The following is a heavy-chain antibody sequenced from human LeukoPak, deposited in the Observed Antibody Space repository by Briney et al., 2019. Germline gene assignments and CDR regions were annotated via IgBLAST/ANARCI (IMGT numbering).Heavy chain of an antibody. CDR2: INHSGST. D-gene: IGHD5-18*01. V-gene: IGHV4-34*01. Sequence: ASETLSLTCGVYGGSFSDSYWSWIRQPPGKGLEWIGEINHSGSTNYNPSLKSRVTISVDTSKNQFSLKVYSVTAADTAVYYCAKDRGGYSYGPWGQGTLVTVSS. CDR1: GGSFSDSY. CDR3: AKDRGGYSYGP. J-gene: IGHJ5*02.